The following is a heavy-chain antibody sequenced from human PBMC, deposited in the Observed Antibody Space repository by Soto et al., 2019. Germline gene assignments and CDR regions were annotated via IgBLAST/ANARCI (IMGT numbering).Heavy chain of an antibody. CDR1: GFTVSSYG. J-gene: IGHJ6*02. V-gene: IGHV3-21*01. CDR3: ATFGGYCSGGSCPYGMDV. Sequence: GGSLRLSWAASGFTVSSYGINWVRQAPGKGLEWVASISSMGRYIYYADSGKDRFTISRNNAKNSLYMQMTGLTAEDTAVYYCATFGGYCSGGSCPYGMDVWGQGTTVTVSS. CDR2: ISSMGRYI. D-gene: IGHD2-15*01.